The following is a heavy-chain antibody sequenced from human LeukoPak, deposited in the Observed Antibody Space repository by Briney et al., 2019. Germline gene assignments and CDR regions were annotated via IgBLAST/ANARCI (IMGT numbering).Heavy chain of an antibody. CDR2: ISSYNGNT. J-gene: IGHJ3*02. D-gene: IGHD1-26*01. CDR1: GYTFTSYG. CDR3: ARDRNSQWELLSGDAFDI. V-gene: IGHV1-18*04. Sequence: ASVKVSCNSSGYTFTSYGISWVRHAPGQGLESMGWISSYNGNTNYAQRFQGRVVMTTDTSTSTAYMELRSLRSDDTAVYYCARDRNSQWELLSGDAFDIWGQGTMVTVSS.